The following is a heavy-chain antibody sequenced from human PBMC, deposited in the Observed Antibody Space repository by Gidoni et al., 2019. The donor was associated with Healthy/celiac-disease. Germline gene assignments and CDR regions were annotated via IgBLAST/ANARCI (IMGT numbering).Heavy chain of an antibody. CDR3: AHRPNAGFTMVRGATRNEYFDY. D-gene: IGHD3-10*01. J-gene: IGHJ4*02. Sequence: QINLTESGPTLVKPTQTPTLTCTFPGFSRSTSGVGVGWIRQPPGKALAWLALIYWNDEKRYSPALRSMLTITKDTSKNQVVPTMTNMDPVDTATYYCAHRPNAGFTMVRGATRNEYFDYWGQGTLVTVSS. CDR1: GFSRSTSGVG. V-gene: IGHV2-5*01. CDR2: IYWNDEK.